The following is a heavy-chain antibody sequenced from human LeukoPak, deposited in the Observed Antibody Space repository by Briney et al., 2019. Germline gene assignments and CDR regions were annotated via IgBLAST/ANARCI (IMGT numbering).Heavy chain of an antibody. Sequence: PGGSLRLSCAASGFTFSAYGMSWVRQAPGKGLEWVSHISDTVRDTWYANSVKGRFIISRDNSGDTVYLQMSSQRPEDTALYFCAKDNYGGIFASWGQGTLVTVSS. CDR1: GFTFSAYG. V-gene: IGHV3-23*01. D-gene: IGHD4-17*01. CDR2: ISDTVRDT. J-gene: IGHJ4*02. CDR3: AKDNYGGIFAS.